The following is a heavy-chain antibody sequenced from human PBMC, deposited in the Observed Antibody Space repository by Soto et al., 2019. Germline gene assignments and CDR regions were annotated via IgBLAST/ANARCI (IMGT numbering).Heavy chain of an antibody. J-gene: IGHJ6*02. Sequence: GGSLRLSCTASGFTFGDYAMSWFRQAPGKGLEWVGFIRSKAYGGTTEYAASVKGRFTISRDDSKSMAYLQMNSLKTEDTAVYYCTSEGSGSLYYYYYYGMDVWGQGTTVTVSS. D-gene: IGHD1-26*01. CDR3: TSEGSGSLYYYYYYGMDV. CDR2: IRSKAYGGTT. V-gene: IGHV3-49*03. CDR1: GFTFGDYA.